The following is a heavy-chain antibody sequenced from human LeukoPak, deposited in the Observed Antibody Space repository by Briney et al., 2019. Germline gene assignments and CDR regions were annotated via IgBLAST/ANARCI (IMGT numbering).Heavy chain of an antibody. CDR3: ATDLRRYYDSSGYYYVDY. CDR1: GYTLTELS. V-gene: IGHV1-24*01. CDR2: FDPEDGET. D-gene: IGHD3-22*01. J-gene: IGHJ4*02. Sequence: ASVTVSCKVSGYTLTELSMHWVRQAPGKGLEWMGGFDPEDGETIYAQKFQGRVTMTEDTSTDTAYMELSSLRSEDTAVYYCATDLRRYYDSSGYYYVDYWGQGTLVTVSS.